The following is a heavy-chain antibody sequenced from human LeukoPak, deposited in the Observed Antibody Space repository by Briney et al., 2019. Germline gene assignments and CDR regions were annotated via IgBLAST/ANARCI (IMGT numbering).Heavy chain of an antibody. CDR2: INHSGST. D-gene: IGHD2-2*01. V-gene: IGHV4-34*01. CDR3: ARKRVVPPYRFFDY. Sequence: PSETLSLTCAVSGGSFSGYYWSWIRQPPGKGLEWIGEINHSGSTNYNPSLKSRVTISVDTSKNQFSLKLSSVTAADTAVYYCARKRVVPPYRFFDYWGQGTLVTVSS. J-gene: IGHJ4*02. CDR1: GGSFSGYY.